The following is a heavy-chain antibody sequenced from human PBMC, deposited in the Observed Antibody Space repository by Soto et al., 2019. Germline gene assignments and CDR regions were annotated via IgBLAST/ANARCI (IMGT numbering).Heavy chain of an antibody. D-gene: IGHD2-21*01. CDR2: IWYDGNNK. V-gene: IGHV3-33*01. Sequence: GGSLSLSCAASGFTFSNYGMHWVRQAPGKGLEWVAVIWYDGNNKYYADSVKGRFAISRDNSNNTLYVQMTSLRAEDTAVYYCARGLHSLFDYWGQGTLVTVSS. CDR1: GFTFSNYG. J-gene: IGHJ4*02. CDR3: ARGLHSLFDY.